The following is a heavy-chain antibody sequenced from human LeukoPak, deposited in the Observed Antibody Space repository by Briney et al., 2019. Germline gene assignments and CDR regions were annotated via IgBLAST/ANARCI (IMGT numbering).Heavy chain of an antibody. CDR1: GFTFSSYG. D-gene: IGHD6-13*01. CDR3: ARDSAGTGSSFPPRWKYYYYYYMDV. V-gene: IGHV3-33*08. CDR2: IWYDGSNK. Sequence: QPGRSLRLSCAASGFTFSSYGMHWVRQAPGKGLEWVAVIWYDGSNKYYADSVKGRFTISRDNSKNTLYLQMNSLRAEDTAVYYCARDSAGTGSSFPPRWKYYYYYYMDVWGKGTTVTVSS. J-gene: IGHJ6*03.